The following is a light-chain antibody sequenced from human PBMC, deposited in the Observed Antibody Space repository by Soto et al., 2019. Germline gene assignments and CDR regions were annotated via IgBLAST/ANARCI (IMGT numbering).Light chain of an antibody. CDR1: QSAGNF. CDR2: YIS. V-gene: IGKV3D-15*01. Sequence: VITQSAATVSVSPGETASLSCRASQSAGNFLAWYQQKPGQAPRLLIYYISTRATGIPARFSGSGSGTEFTLTINSLQSEDSAVYYCQQHNQLPITFGQGTKVDIK. CDR3: QQHNQLPIT. J-gene: IGKJ1*01.